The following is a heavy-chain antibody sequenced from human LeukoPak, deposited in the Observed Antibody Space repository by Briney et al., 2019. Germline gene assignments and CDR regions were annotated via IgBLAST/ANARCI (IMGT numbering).Heavy chain of an antibody. CDR1: GGSISSYC. CDR3: ARRSVVVAAGDAFDV. J-gene: IGHJ3*01. V-gene: IGHV4-4*07. Sequence: SETLSLTCTVSGGSISSYCWSWIRQPAGKGLEWIGRICSGGSTNYNPSLKSRVTVSGGTSKNQFSLKLSSVTAADTAVYYCARRSVVVAAGDAFDVWGQGTMVTVSS. CDR2: ICSGGST. D-gene: IGHD6-19*01.